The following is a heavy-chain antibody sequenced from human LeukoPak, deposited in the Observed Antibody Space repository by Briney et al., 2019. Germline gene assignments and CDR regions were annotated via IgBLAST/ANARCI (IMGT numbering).Heavy chain of an antibody. J-gene: IGHJ4*02. CDR3: ARADFVGESLDY. V-gene: IGHV1-69*06. Sequence: ASVKVSCKASGYTFTRYYMHWVRQAPGQGLEWMGGIIPIFGTANYAQKFQGRVTITADKSTNTAYMELSSLRSEDTAVYYCARADFVGESLDYWGQGTLVTVSS. D-gene: IGHD3-10*01. CDR2: IIPIFGTA. CDR1: GYTFTRYY.